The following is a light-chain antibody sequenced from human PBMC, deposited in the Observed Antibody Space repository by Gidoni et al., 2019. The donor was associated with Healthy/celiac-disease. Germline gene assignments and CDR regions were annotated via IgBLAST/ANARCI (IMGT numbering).Light chain of an antibody. J-gene: IGLJ2*01. CDR1: SSDIGGYNY. CDR2: EVS. Sequence: QSALTQPASVSGSPGQPITISCTGTSSDIGGYNYLSWYQQHPGKVPQLMVYEVSNRPSGVSDRFSGSKSGNTASLTITGLQAEDEADYYCSSYTTRSTVIFGGGTKLTVL. V-gene: IGLV2-14*01. CDR3: SSYTTRSTVI.